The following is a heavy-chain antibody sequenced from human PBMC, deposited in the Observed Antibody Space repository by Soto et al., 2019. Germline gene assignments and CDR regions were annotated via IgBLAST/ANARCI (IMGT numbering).Heavy chain of an antibody. Sequence: GGSLSLSCAASGFIFSSYAMHWVRQAPGKGLEWVAAVSYDGTNKYYADSVKGRFTISRDNSKNTLYLQMNSLRAEDTAVYYCARGGVRRGPETYYYDSSGFSDWGQGTLVTVSS. CDR2: VSYDGTNK. CDR1: GFIFSSYA. D-gene: IGHD3-22*01. J-gene: IGHJ4*02. V-gene: IGHV3-30-3*01. CDR3: ARGGVRRGPETYYYDSSGFSD.